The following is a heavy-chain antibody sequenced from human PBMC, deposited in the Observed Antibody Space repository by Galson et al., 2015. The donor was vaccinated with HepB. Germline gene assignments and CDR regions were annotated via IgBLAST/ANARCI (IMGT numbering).Heavy chain of an antibody. CDR2: IWYDGSNK. Sequence: SLRLSCAASGFTFSSYGMHWVRQAPGKGLEWVAVIWYDGSNKCYADSVKGRFTISRDNSKNTLYLQMNSLRAEDTAVYYCARATRESYGDYFDYWGQGTLVTVSS. J-gene: IGHJ4*02. D-gene: IGHD4-17*01. V-gene: IGHV3-33*08. CDR3: ARATRESYGDYFDY. CDR1: GFTFSSYG.